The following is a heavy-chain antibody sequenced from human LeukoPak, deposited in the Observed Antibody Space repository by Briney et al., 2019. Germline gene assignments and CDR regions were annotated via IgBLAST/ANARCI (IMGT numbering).Heavy chain of an antibody. CDR2: ISSSSSYI. D-gene: IGHD4-17*01. CDR3: ARDRGTVTTKFDY. J-gene: IGHJ4*02. Sequence: PGGSLRLSCAASGFTFSSYSMNWVRQAPGKGLEWVSSISSSSSYIYYADSVKGRFTISRDNAKNSLYLQMNSLRAEDTAVCYCARDRGTVTTKFDYWGQGTLVTVSS. CDR1: GFTFSSYS. V-gene: IGHV3-21*01.